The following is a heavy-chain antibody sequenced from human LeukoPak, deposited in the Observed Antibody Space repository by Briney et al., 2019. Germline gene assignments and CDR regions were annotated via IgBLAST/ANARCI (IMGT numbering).Heavy chain of an antibody. CDR2: INPSGGST. CDR3: ARALGGDYSVGY. J-gene: IGHJ4*02. CDR1: GYTFTSYY. V-gene: IGHV1-46*01. Sequence: ASVKVSCKASGYTFTSYYMHWVRQAPGQGLGWMGIINPSGGSTSYAQKFQGRVTMTRDMSTSTVYMELSSLRSEDTAVYYCARALGGDYSVGYWGQGTLVTVSS. D-gene: IGHD4-17*01.